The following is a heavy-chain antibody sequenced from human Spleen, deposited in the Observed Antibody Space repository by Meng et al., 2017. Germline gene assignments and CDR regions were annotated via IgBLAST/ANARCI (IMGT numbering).Heavy chain of an antibody. Sequence: SETLSLTCAVSGGSISSSIWWSWVRQPPGKGLDWIGEISHSGSTNYNPSLKSRLTISVDKSKNQFSLNLSSVTAADTAVYYCARCPPRSYYPLCAFDIWGQGTMVTVSS. D-gene: IGHD1-26*01. CDR3: ARCPPRSYYPLCAFDI. J-gene: IGHJ3*02. CDR1: GGSISSSIW. V-gene: IGHV4-4*02. CDR2: ISHSGST.